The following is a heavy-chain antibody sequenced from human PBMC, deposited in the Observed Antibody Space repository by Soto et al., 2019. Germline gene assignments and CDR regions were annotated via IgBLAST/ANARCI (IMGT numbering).Heavy chain of an antibody. CDR2: INPRGGST. CDR1: GYTFTSYY. CDR3: AKEAIAGGDVSGSCYGCYYAMAV. Sequence: QVQLVQSGAEVKKPGASVKVSCKASGYTFTSYYMHWVRQAPGQGLEWMGIINPRGGSTTYAQKVQGRVTMTRETSKTTVYMELSSLRYEYRGVYCCAKEAIAGGDVSGSCYGCYYAMAVWGQGTTVTVCS. V-gene: IGHV1-46*01. J-gene: IGHJ6*02. D-gene: IGHD3-10*01.